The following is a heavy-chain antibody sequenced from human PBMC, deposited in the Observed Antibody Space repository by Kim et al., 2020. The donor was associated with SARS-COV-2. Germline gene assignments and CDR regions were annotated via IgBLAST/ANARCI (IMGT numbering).Heavy chain of an antibody. D-gene: IGHD2-15*01. V-gene: IGHV3-23*01. CDR3: AKFMGRGVGKHYWYFDL. Sequence: KGRFTISRDNSKNTLYLQMNSLRAEDTAVYYCAKFMGRGVGKHYWYFDLWGRGTLVTVSS. J-gene: IGHJ2*01.